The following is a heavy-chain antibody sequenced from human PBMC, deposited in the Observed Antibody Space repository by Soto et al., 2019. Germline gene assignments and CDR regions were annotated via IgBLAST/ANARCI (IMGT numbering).Heavy chain of an antibody. CDR1: GYTFTSYD. CDR2: MSPNSGNT. CDR3: ARGPDYDFPDPGGYYYYYMDV. J-gene: IGHJ6*03. Sequence: ASVKVSCKASGYTFTSYDINWVRQATGQGLEWMGWMSPNSGNTGYAQKFQGRVTMTRNTSISTAYMELSSLRSEDTAVYYCARGPDYDFPDPGGYYYYYMDVWGKGTTVTVSS. V-gene: IGHV1-8*01. D-gene: IGHD3-16*01.